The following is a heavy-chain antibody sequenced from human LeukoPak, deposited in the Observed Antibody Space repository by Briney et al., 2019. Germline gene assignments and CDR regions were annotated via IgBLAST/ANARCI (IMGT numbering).Heavy chain of an antibody. CDR1: GFTFNNYA. D-gene: IGHD3-22*01. V-gene: IGHV3-23*01. CDR3: ASLDYFDSSDYGDY. CDR2: ISGSGGST. J-gene: IGHJ4*02. Sequence: GGSLRLSCAASGFTFNNYAMSWVRQAPGQGLEWVSAISGSGGSTYYVDSVKGRFTISRDNSKNTLYLQMNSLRAEDTALYYCASLDYFDSSDYGDYWGQGTLVTVSS.